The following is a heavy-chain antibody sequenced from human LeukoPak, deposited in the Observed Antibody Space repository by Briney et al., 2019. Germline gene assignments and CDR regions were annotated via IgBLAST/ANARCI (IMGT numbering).Heavy chain of an antibody. CDR1: GFTFSSYW. J-gene: IGHJ4*02. CDR3: ARDSPNYDILTGYSLKPNDY. V-gene: IGHV3-7*01. D-gene: IGHD3-9*01. CDR2: IKQDGSEK. Sequence: GGSLRLSCAASGFTFSSYWMSWVRQAPGKGLEWVANIKQDGSEKYYVDSVKGRFTISRDNAKNSLYLQMNSLRAEDTAVYYCARDSPNYDILTGYSLKPNDYWGRGTLVTVSS.